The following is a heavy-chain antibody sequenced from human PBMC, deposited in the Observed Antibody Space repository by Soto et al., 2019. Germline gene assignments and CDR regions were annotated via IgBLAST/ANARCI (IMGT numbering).Heavy chain of an antibody. CDR1: GFTFSSYW. V-gene: IGHV3-74*01. D-gene: IGHD1-1*01. CDR3: ARGRRYREAFDI. Sequence: GGSLRLSCAASGFTFSSYWMHWVRQAPGKGLVWVSRINSDGSSTSYADSVKGRFTISRDNAKNTLYLQMNSLRAEDTAVYYCARGRRYREAFDIWGHGTMATVSS. J-gene: IGHJ3*02. CDR2: INSDGSST.